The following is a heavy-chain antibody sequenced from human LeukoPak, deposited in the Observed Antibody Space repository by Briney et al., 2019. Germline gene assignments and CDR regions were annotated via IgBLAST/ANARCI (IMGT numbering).Heavy chain of an antibody. Sequence: GGSLRLSCAASGFTFSSYAMSWVRQAPGKGLEWVSAISGSGGSTYYADSVKGRFTIPRDNSKNTPYLQMNSLRAEDTAVYYCAKTYSGSPRRGFFDIWGQGTMVTVSS. CDR2: ISGSGGST. CDR1: GFTFSSYA. V-gene: IGHV3-23*01. D-gene: IGHD1-26*01. CDR3: AKTYSGSPRRGFFDI. J-gene: IGHJ3*02.